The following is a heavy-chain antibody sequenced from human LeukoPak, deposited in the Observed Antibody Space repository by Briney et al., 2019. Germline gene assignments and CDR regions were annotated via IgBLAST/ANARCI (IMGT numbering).Heavy chain of an antibody. CDR2: MNPNSGNT. V-gene: IGHV1-8*01. J-gene: IGHJ6*03. Sequence: ASVKVSCKASGYTFTSYDINWVRQATGQGLEWMGWMNPNSGNTGYAQKFQGRVTMTRNTSISTAYMELSSLRYEDTAVYYCARAAITMIVVVKRYYYYYMDVWGKGTTVTVSS. D-gene: IGHD3-22*01. CDR3: ARAAITMIVVVKRYYYYYMDV. CDR1: GYTFTSYD.